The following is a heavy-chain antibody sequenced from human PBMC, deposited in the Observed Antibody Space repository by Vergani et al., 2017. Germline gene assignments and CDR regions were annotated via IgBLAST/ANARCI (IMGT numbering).Heavy chain of an antibody. CDR1: GYSFTSYW. CDR2: IYPGDSDT. J-gene: IGHJ5*02. D-gene: IGHD6-19*01. V-gene: IGHV5-51*03. CDR3: ARLAPAGWKWLRGWFDP. Sequence: EVQLVQSGAEVKKPGESLKISCTGSGYSFTSYWIGWVRQMPGKGLEWMGIIYPGDSDTRYSPSFQGQVTISADKSISTAYPQWSSLKASDTAMYYCARLAPAGWKWLRGWFDPWGQGTLVTVSS.